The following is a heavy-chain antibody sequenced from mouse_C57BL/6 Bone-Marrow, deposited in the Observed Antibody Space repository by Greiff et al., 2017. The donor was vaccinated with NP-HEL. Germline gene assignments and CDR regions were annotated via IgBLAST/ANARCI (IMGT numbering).Heavy chain of an antibody. V-gene: IGHV5-17*01. J-gene: IGHJ2*01. CDR1: GFTFSDYG. D-gene: IGHD1-1*01. CDR2: ISSGSSTI. Sequence: EVKLVESGGGLVKPGGSLTLSCAASGFTFSDYGMHWVRQAPEKGLEWVAYISSGSSTIYYADTVKGRFTISRDNAKNTLFLQMTSLRSEDTAMYYCSIGAFITTVVAYWGQGTTLTVSS. CDR3: SIGAFITTVVAY.